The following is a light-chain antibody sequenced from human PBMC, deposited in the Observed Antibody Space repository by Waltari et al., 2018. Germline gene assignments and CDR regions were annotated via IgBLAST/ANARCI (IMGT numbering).Light chain of an antibody. V-gene: IGLV1-51*01. Sequence: QKVTISCSGSSSNIGNNYVSWYQHFPGTAPKLLIYDNNQRPSGIADRFSGSKSGTSATLGITGLQTGDEADYYCGTWDSGLSAVVFGGGTKLTVL. CDR2: DNN. CDR3: GTWDSGLSAVV. CDR1: SSNIGNNY. J-gene: IGLJ2*01.